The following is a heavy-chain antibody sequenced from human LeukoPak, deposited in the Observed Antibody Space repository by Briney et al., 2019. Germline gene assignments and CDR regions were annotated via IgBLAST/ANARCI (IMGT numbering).Heavy chain of an antibody. Sequence: GGSLRLSCAASGFTFSSYAMSWVRQAPGKGLEWVSAISGSGGSTYYADSVKGRFTISRDNSENTLYLQMNSLRAEDTAVYYCAKDLVGSYGPNLYYFDYWGQGTLVTVSS. J-gene: IGHJ4*02. D-gene: IGHD5-18*01. V-gene: IGHV3-23*01. CDR2: ISGSGGST. CDR1: GFTFSSYA. CDR3: AKDLVGSYGPNLYYFDY.